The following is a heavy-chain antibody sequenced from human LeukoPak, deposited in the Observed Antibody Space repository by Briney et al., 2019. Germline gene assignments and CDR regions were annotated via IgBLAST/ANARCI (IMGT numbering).Heavy chain of an antibody. CDR1: GYSFTSYW. CDR3: ARQGGVNDYVWGSYLPYYFDY. CDR2: IYPGDSDT. Sequence: GESLKISCKGSGYSFTSYWIGWVRQMPGKGLEWMGIIYPGDSDTRYSPPFQGQVTISADKSISTAYLQWSSLKASDTAMYYCARQGGVNDYVWGSYLPYYFDYWGQGTLVTVSS. J-gene: IGHJ4*02. V-gene: IGHV5-51*01. D-gene: IGHD3-16*02.